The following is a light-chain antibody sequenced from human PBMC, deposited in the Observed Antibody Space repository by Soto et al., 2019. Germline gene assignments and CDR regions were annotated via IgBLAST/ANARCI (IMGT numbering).Light chain of an antibody. V-gene: IGKV3D-20*01. CDR3: HHFADSPS. CDR1: QSLNSNF. CDR2: DVS. Sequence: IVLTQSPATLSLSPGERATLSCGASQSLNSNFLAWYQKKAGLAPRLLIFDVSVRAPGIPDRFSGSGSGNAFTLTIRSLEPEASAVYFCHHFADSPSFGGGTEVEIK. J-gene: IGKJ4*01.